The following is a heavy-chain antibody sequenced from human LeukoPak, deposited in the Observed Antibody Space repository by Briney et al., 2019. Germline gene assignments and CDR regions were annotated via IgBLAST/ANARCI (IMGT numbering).Heavy chain of an antibody. CDR1: GFTVSSNY. J-gene: IGHJ4*02. D-gene: IGHD3-3*01. V-gene: IGHV3-53*01. CDR2: IYSGGST. Sequence: GGSLRLSCAASGFTVSSNYMSWVRQAPGKGLEWVSVIYSGGSTCYADSVKGRFTISRDNSKNTLYLQMNSLRAEDTAVYYCARGESGYDFWSGYLTYFDYWGQGTLVTVSS. CDR3: ARGESGYDFWSGYLTYFDY.